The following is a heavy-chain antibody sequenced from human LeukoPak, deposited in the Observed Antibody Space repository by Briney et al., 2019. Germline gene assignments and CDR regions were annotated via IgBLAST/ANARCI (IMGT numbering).Heavy chain of an antibody. CDR3: ARHRTGYCSSTSCYVTDY. J-gene: IGHJ4*02. CDR2: IDPSDSYT. D-gene: IGHD2-2*01. Sequence: GESLKISCKGSGYSFTSYWISWVRQMPGKGLEWMGRIDPSDSYTNYSPSFQGHVTISADKSISTAYLQWSSLKASDTAMYYCARHRTGYCSSTSCYVTDYWGQGTLVTVSS. CDR1: GYSFTSYW. V-gene: IGHV5-10-1*01.